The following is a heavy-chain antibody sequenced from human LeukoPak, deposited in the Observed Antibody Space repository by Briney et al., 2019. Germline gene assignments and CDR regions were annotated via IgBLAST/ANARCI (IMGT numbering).Heavy chain of an antibody. D-gene: IGHD4-11*01. CDR2: IYYSGST. CDR3: ASYYSNYGYFDY. CDR1: GGSISSYY. J-gene: IGHJ4*02. V-gene: IGHV4-59*01. Sequence: SETLSLTCTASGGSISSYYWSWIRQPPGKGLEWIGYIYYSGSTNYNPSLKSRVTISVDTSKNQFSLKLSSVTAADTAVYYCASYYSNYGYFDYWGQGTLVTVSS.